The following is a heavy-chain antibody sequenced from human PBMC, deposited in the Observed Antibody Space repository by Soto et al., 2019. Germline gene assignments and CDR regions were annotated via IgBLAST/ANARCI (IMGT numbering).Heavy chain of an antibody. J-gene: IGHJ4*02. CDR1: ELTFSNYA. D-gene: IGHD3-9*01. Sequence: PGGSLRLSCAASELTFSNYAMSWVRQAPGKGLEWVSAISYGGGTTDYAHSVKGRFTISRDNSKNTVYLQMNSLRGEDTAMYYYTREDEILTGFDYWGQGTLVTVSS. V-gene: IGHV3-23*01. CDR3: TREDEILTGFDY. CDR2: ISYGGGTT.